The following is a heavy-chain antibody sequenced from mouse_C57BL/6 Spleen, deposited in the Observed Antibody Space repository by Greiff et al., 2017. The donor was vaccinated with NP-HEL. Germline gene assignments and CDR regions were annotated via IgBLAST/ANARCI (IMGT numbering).Heavy chain of an antibody. V-gene: IGHV1-54*01. CDR2: INPGSGGT. J-gene: IGHJ3*01. CDR3: ARDYYYGSAWFAY. D-gene: IGHD2-2*01. Sequence: VQLQQSGAELVRPGTSVKVSCKASGYAFTNYLIEWVKQRPGQGLEWIGVINPGSGGTNYNEKFKGKATLTADKSSSTAYMQLSSLTSEDSAVYFCARDYYYGSAWFAYWGQGTLVTVSA. CDR1: GYAFTNYL.